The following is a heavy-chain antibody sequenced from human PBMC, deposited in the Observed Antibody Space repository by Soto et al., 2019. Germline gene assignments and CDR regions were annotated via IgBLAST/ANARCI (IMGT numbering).Heavy chain of an antibody. V-gene: IGHV4-34*01. J-gene: IGHJ5*02. CDR3: ARIYCSSTSCYAGWFDP. CDR2: INHSGST. Sequence: QVQLQQWGAGLLKPSETLSLTCAVYGGSFSGYYWSWIRQPPGKGLEWIGEINHSGSTNYNPSLKRRVTISVDTSKNQFSLKRSSVTAADTAVYYCARIYCSSTSCYAGWFDPWGKGTLVTVSS. CDR1: GGSFSGYY. D-gene: IGHD2-2*01.